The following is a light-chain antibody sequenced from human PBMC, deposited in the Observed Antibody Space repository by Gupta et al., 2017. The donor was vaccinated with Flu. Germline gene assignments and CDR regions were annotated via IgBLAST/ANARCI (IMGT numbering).Light chain of an antibody. Sequence: EIVSIQSPGTLSLSPGESAVLSCKASQSVSNQLAWYQQRLGQPPRLLMFDASRRAAGIPARFSGSGSGTDFTLTIATLEPEDFAVYYCQQRSGLPMYTFGQGTKLEIK. CDR3: QQRSGLPMYT. J-gene: IGKJ2*01. V-gene: IGKV3-11*01. CDR2: DAS. CDR1: QSVSNQ.